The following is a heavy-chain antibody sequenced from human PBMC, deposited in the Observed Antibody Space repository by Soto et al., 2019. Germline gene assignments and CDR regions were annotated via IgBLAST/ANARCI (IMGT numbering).Heavy chain of an antibody. CDR2: ISSSGSTI. Sequence: GGSLRLSCAASGFTFSDYYMSWIRQAPGKGLEWVSHISSSGSTIYYADSVKGRFTISRDNAKNSLYLQMNSLRAEDTAVYYCATIAAAGTLGGDYWGQGTLVTVSS. V-gene: IGHV3-11*01. J-gene: IGHJ4*02. CDR3: ATIAAAGTLGGDY. CDR1: GFTFSDYY. D-gene: IGHD6-13*01.